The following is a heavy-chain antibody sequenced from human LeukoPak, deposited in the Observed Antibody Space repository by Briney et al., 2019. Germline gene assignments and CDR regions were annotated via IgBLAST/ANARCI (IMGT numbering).Heavy chain of an antibody. J-gene: IGHJ4*02. CDR1: EFTFSLYA. V-gene: IGHV3-21*05. D-gene: IGHD1-14*01. Sequence: KSGGSLRLSCAVSEFTFSLYAMNWVRQAPGKGLEWVSYINDVSGDIHYADSVRGRFTISRDNAKNTLYLQMNSLRAEDTAVYYCARDTFQPGRIDCWGQGTLVIVSS. CDR3: ARDTFQPGRIDC. CDR2: INDVSGDI.